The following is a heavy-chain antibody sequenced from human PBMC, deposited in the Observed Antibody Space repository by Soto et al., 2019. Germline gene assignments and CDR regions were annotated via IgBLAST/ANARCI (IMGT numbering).Heavy chain of an antibody. V-gene: IGHV3-23*01. CDR3: AKDPNGDYIGAFDS. J-gene: IGHJ4*02. D-gene: IGHD4-17*01. CDR2: ISVGGGIT. Sequence: EVQLLESGGGLVRPGGSLRLSCVGSGFTFSTYAMTWVRQAPGKGLEWVSAISVGGGITNYADSVKGRFTISRDNSKNTLYLQMNSLRAEDTARYYCAKDPNGDYIGAFDSWGQGTLVIVSS. CDR1: GFTFSTYA.